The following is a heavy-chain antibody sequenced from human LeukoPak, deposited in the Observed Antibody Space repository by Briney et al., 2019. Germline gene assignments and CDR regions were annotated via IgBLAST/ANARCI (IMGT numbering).Heavy chain of an antibody. Sequence: PSETLSLTCTVSGDSTSSSTYYWDWIRQAPGKGLEWIGKIYDSGTTHYNPSLKSRVTMSGDTSKNQFSLKLNSVTAADTAIYYCATHRRSGSGGSENAFEIWGQGTMVTVSS. CDR3: ATHRRSGSGGSENAFEI. CDR1: GDSTSSSTYY. D-gene: IGHD5-12*01. V-gene: IGHV4-39*01. CDR2: IYDSGTT. J-gene: IGHJ3*02.